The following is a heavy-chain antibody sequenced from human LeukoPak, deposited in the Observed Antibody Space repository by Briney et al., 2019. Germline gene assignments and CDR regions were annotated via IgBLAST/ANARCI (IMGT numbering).Heavy chain of an antibody. J-gene: IGHJ4*02. CDR1: GFSFSGHC. CDR2: IWYDGSNK. Sequence: GGSLRLSCIASGFSFSGHCMHWVRQAPGKGLEWVAVIWYDGSNKYYADSVKGRFTISRDNSKNTLYLQMNSLRAEDTAVYYCARGTIAVAGTGSFDYWGQGTLVTVSS. D-gene: IGHD6-19*01. V-gene: IGHV3-33*08. CDR3: ARGTIAVAGTGSFDY.